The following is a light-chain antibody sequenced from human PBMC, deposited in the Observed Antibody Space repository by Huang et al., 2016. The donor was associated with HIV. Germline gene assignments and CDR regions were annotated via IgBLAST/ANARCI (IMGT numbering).Light chain of an antibody. V-gene: IGKV1-5*03. CDR3: QQYNTYLFT. J-gene: IGKJ2*01. CDR2: RAS. CDR1: QNINIW. Sequence: DIQMTQSPSTLSASVGDRVTITCRASQNINIWLAWFQQKPGKAPNLLVYRASSLQVVVPSRFTGSGSGTEFTLTITSLQPDDLGTYYCQQYNTYLFTFGQGTKLEI.